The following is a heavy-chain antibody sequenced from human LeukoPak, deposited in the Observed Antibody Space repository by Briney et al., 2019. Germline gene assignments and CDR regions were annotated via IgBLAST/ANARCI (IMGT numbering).Heavy chain of an antibody. CDR1: GFTFSSYA. CDR2: ISGSGGST. V-gene: IGHV3-23*01. Sequence: GGSLTLSCAASGFTFSSYAMSWVRQAPGKGLEWVSAISGSGGSTYYADSVKGRFTISRDNSKNTLYLQMNSLRAEDTAVYYCAKNRDIVLMVYARGHFDYWGQGTLVTVSS. CDR3: AKNRDIVLMVYARGHFDY. J-gene: IGHJ4*02. D-gene: IGHD2-8*01.